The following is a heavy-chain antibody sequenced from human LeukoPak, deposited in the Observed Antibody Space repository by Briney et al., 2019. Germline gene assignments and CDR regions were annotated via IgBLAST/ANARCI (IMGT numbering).Heavy chain of an antibody. CDR2: IRDDGSAK. J-gene: IGHJ6*03. Sequence: GGSLRLSCAASGFTFNNYWMTWVRQAPGKGLEWVASIRDDGSAKYYVDSVKGRFTISRDDAKNSLSLQMNSLRADDTAVYYCARDNGGEDYKYYYMDVWGKGTTVTVSS. CDR1: GFTFNNYW. CDR3: ARDNGGEDYKYYYMDV. D-gene: IGHD2-21*01. V-gene: IGHV3-7*01.